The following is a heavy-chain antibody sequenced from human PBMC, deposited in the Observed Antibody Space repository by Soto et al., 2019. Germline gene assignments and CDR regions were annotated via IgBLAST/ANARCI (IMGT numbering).Heavy chain of an antibody. CDR3: ARAVPDLIAAAAPGEYFDY. CDR2: ISYDGSNK. D-gene: IGHD6-13*01. Sequence: QVQLVESGGGVVQPGRSLRLSCAASGFTFSSYAMHWVRQAPGKGLEWVAVISYDGSNKYYADSVKGRFTISRDNSKNTLYLQMSRLRGEDTAVYYCARAVPDLIAAAAPGEYFDYWGQGTLVTVSS. V-gene: IGHV3-30-3*01. CDR1: GFTFSSYA. J-gene: IGHJ4*02.